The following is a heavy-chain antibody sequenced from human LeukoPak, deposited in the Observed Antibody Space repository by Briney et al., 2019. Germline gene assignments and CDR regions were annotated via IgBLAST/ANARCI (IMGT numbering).Heavy chain of an antibody. V-gene: IGHV3-48*01. CDR3: ARVVAATVYYYYYMDV. Sequence: GGSLRLSCAASGFTFRSYSINLVRPGPGKGLGWVSYISSSSSTIYYADSVKGRFTISRDNAKNSLYLQMNSLRAEDTAVYYCARVVAATVYYYYYMDVWGKGTTVTVSS. CDR1: GFTFRSYS. CDR2: ISSSSSTI. D-gene: IGHD2-15*01. J-gene: IGHJ6*03.